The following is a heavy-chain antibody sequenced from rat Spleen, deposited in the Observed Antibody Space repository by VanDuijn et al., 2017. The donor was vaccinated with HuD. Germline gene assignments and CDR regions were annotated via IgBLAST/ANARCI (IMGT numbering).Heavy chain of an antibody. CDR2: INGDGGST. Sequence: EVQLVETGGGFVQPGRSLKLSCVASGFTFSRYWMYWIRQAPGKGLECVSSINGDGGSTYYPDSVKGRFTISRDNAENTVYLQMNSLRSEDTATYYGAKRDYDGYYPFAYWGQGTLVTVSS. J-gene: IGHJ3*01. CDR3: AKRDYDGYYPFAY. D-gene: IGHD1-12*03. V-gene: IGHV5-58*01. CDR1: GFTFSRYW.